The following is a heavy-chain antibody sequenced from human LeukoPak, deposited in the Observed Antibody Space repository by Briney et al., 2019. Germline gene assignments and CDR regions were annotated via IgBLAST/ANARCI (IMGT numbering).Heavy chain of an antibody. CDR1: GGSFSGYY. Sequence: PSETLSLTCAVYGGSFSGYYWSWIRQPPGKGLEWIGEINHSGSTNYNPSLKSRVTISVDTSKNQFSLKLSSVTAADTAVYYCARGGRGYSYGRIFDCWGQGTLVTVSS. J-gene: IGHJ4*02. V-gene: IGHV4-34*01. CDR3: ARGGRGYSYGRIFDC. D-gene: IGHD5-18*01. CDR2: INHSGST.